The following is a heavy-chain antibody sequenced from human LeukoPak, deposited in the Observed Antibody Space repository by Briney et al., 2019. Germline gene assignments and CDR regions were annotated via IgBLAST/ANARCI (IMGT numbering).Heavy chain of an antibody. J-gene: IGHJ4*02. CDR2: ISPDSGGT. V-gene: IGHV1-2*02. CDR3: ARTSSFDY. Sequence: VGSVKVSCKASGYTFTVSYIHWVRQAPGQGLEWMGCISPDSGGTIYAQKFQGRVTMTRDTSISTAYMELSRLRSDDTAVYYCARTSSFDYWGQGTPVTVSS. CDR1: GYTFTVSY.